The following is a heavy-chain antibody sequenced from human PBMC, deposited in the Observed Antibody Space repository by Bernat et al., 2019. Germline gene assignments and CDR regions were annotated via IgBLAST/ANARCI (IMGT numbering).Heavy chain of an antibody. CDR1: GYTLTELS. CDR2: FDPEDGET. D-gene: IGHD4-17*01. Sequence: QVQLVQSGAEVKKPGASVKVSCKVSGYTLTELSMHWVRQAPGKGLEWMGGFDPEDGETIYAQKFQGKVTMTEDTSTATAYMELSRLGTEDTAVYYCATLDYGDYIPFDYWGQGTLVTVSA. V-gene: IGHV1-24*01. CDR3: ATLDYGDYIPFDY. J-gene: IGHJ4*02.